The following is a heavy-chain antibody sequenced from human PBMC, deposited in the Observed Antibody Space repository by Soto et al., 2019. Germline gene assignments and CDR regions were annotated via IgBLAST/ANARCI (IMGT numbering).Heavy chain of an antibody. CDR2: IIPIFGTA. J-gene: IGHJ1*01. Sequence: SVKVSCKASGGTFSSYAISWVRQAPGQGLEWMGGIIPIFGTANYAQKFQGRVTITADESTSTAYMELSSLRSEDTAVYYCARGQQLVSTLAEYFQHWGQGTLVTVSS. D-gene: IGHD6-6*01. CDR1: GGTFSSYA. V-gene: IGHV1-69*13. CDR3: ARGQQLVSTLAEYFQH.